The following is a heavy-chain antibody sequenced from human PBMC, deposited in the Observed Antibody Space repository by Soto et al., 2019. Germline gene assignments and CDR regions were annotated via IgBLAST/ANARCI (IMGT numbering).Heavy chain of an antibody. CDR2: IYNSGST. J-gene: IGHJ4*02. D-gene: IGHD6-13*01. Sequence: EVQLVESGGGFVQPGGTLRLSCAASGYTVSRNHMSWVRQAPGKGLEWASIIYNSGSTYYADSVKGRFTLSRDNSKNTLYLQMNSLRTEDTAVYYCARGSLISSKTGFAFDYWGQGTLVTVSS. CDR1: GYTVSRNH. V-gene: IGHV3-66*01. CDR3: ARGSLISSKTGFAFDY.